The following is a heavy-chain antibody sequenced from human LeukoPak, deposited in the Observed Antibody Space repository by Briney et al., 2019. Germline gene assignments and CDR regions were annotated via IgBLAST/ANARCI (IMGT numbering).Heavy chain of an antibody. V-gene: IGHV3-30*02. CDR3: ANQGMVELRAGPHYYYYMDV. CDR1: GFTFSNYG. Sequence: PGGSLRLSCAAPGFTFSNYGMHWVRQAPGKGLEWVAFIHYDGSNKYYADSVKGRFTLSRDNSKNTLYLQMNSLRPEDTAVYYCANQGMVELRAGPHYYYYMDVWGKGTTVTVSS. J-gene: IGHJ6*03. CDR2: IHYDGSNK. D-gene: IGHD3-16*01.